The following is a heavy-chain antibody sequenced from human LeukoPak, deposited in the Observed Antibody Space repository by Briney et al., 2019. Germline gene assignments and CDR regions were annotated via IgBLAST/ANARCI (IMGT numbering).Heavy chain of an antibody. Sequence: PSQTLSLTCTVSGGSISSGGYYWSWIRQHPGKGLEWIGYIYYSGSTYYNPSLKSRVTISVDTSKNQFPLKLSSVTAADTAVYYCARGIRGVIFDWFDPWGQGTLVTVSS. CDR1: GGSISSGGYY. V-gene: IGHV4-31*03. J-gene: IGHJ5*02. CDR2: IYYSGST. CDR3: ARGIRGVIFDWFDP. D-gene: IGHD3-10*01.